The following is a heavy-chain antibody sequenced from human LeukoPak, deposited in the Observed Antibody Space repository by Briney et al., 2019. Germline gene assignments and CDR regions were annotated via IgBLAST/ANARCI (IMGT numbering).Heavy chain of an antibody. V-gene: IGHV3-23*01. CDR2: ISGRGANT. Sequence: GGSLRLSCAASGFTFSTYAMSWVRQAPGKGLEWGSTISGRGANTYYADPVRGGFTISRDNSQNPLSLHMTSLRAEDTAVYYCAKERAGYTNPYYFDSWGQGTLVTVSS. D-gene: IGHD3-16*02. CDR1: GFTFSTYA. J-gene: IGHJ4*02. CDR3: AKERAGYTNPYYFDS.